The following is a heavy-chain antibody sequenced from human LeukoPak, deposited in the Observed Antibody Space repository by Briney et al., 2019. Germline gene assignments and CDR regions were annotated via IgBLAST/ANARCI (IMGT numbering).Heavy chain of an antibody. Sequence: ASVKVSCKASGYTFTGYYMHWVRQAPGQGLEWMGWINPNSGGTNYAQKFQGRVTMTRDTSISTAYMELRSLRSDDTAVYYCARVMGYYGSGSYYPSTRNSFDYWGQGTLVTVSS. V-gene: IGHV1-2*02. D-gene: IGHD3-10*01. CDR1: GYTFTGYY. CDR2: INPNSGGT. J-gene: IGHJ4*02. CDR3: ARVMGYYGSGSYYPSTRNSFDY.